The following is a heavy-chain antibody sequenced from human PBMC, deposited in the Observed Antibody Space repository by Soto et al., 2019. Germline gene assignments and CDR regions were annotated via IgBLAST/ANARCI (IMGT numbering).Heavy chain of an antibody. CDR3: ARALNRFGYDSTSDYYGMDV. J-gene: IGHJ6*02. V-gene: IGHV1-69*01. Sequence: QVQLVQSGAEVKKPGSSVKVSCKASGGTFSSYAISWVRQAPGQGLEWMGGIIPIFGTANYAQKFQGRVTITADESTSTAYMELSSLRSEDTAVYYCARALNRFGYDSTSDYYGMDVWGQGTTVTVSS. CDR2: IIPIFGTA. D-gene: IGHD5-12*01. CDR1: GGTFSSYA.